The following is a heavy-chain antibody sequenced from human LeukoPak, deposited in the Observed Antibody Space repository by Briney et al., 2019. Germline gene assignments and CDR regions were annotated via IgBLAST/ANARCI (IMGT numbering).Heavy chain of an antibody. Sequence: GGSLRLSCAPSGFTLSNYEMNWVRLTPGKGLEWISYITKGGATVLYAESVKGRFTISRDNAISSLYLQMNSLRAEDTAVYFCARLSVSITRRFDLWGQGTLVTVSS. J-gene: IGHJ5*02. CDR1: GFTLSNYE. CDR2: ITKGGATV. CDR3: ARLSVSITRRFDL. V-gene: IGHV3-48*03. D-gene: IGHD3-3*01.